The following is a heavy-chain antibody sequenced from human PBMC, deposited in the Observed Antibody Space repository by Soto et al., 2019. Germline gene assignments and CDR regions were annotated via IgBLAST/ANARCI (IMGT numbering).Heavy chain of an antibody. CDR1: GFTVSSNY. V-gene: IGHV3-53*04. Sequence: GGSLRLSCAASGFTVSSNYMSWVRQAPGKGLEWVSVIYSGGSTYYADSVKGRFTISRHNSKNTLYLQMNSLRAEDTAVYYCARARLLYSYAQGGGYYFDYWGQGTLVTVSS. J-gene: IGHJ4*02. D-gene: IGHD5-18*01. CDR2: IYSGGST. CDR3: ARARLLYSYAQGGGYYFDY.